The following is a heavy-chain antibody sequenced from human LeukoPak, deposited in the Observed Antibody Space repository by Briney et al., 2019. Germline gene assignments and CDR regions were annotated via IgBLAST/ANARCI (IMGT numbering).Heavy chain of an antibody. CDR3: ARVHYSGSGLSFYFDY. Sequence: PSETLSLTCTVSGGSISGSYWSWIRQSPGKGLEWIGYITYTGSTNYNHSLKSRVTISVDASKNQFSLKLSSVTAADTAVYYCARVHYSGSGLSFYFDYWGQGTLVTVSS. CDR2: ITYTGST. J-gene: IGHJ4*02. CDR1: GGSISGSY. V-gene: IGHV4-59*01. D-gene: IGHD3-10*01.